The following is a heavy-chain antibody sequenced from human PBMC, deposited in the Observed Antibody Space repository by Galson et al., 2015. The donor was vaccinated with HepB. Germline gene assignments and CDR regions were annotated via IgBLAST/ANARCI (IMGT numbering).Heavy chain of an antibody. Sequence: ETLSLTCTVSGGSISSSSYYWGWLRQPPGKGLEWIGSMFYSGRTYYNPSLKSRVTISADTSKNQFSLKLSSVTAADTAVYYCARSSDMVATYYWGQGTLVTVSS. CDR1: GGSISSSSYY. V-gene: IGHV4-39*01. J-gene: IGHJ4*02. CDR3: ARSSDMVATYY. CDR2: MFYSGRT. D-gene: IGHD5-12*01.